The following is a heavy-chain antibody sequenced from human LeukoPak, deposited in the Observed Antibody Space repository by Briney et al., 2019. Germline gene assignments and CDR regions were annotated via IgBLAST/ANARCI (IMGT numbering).Heavy chain of an antibody. CDR1: GFTFSSYW. CDR2: INSDGSST. D-gene: IGHD6-19*01. J-gene: IGHJ4*02. V-gene: IGHV3-74*01. CDR3: AREPGVAVAGPDY. Sequence: GGSLRLSCGASGFTFSSYWMHWVRQAPGKGLVCVSRINSDGSSTSYADSVKGRFTISRDNAKNTLYLQMNSLRAEDTAVYYCAREPGVAVAGPDYWGQGTLVTVSS.